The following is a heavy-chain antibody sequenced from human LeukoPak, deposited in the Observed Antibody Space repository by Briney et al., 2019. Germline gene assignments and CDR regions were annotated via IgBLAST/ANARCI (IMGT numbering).Heavy chain of an antibody. D-gene: IGHD2-2*01. V-gene: IGHV3-23*01. Sequence: GGSLRLSCGASGFTFSSYAMSWVRQTPGRGLEWVAGVSPSGGRTIYADSAEGRFTISRDNSNDTVYLQLSGLRAEDSALYYCAKVRGVYCSSPACYYYDAWGQGTPVTVSS. CDR2: VSPSGGRT. J-gene: IGHJ4*02. CDR3: AKVRGVYCSSPACYYYDA. CDR1: GFTFSSYA.